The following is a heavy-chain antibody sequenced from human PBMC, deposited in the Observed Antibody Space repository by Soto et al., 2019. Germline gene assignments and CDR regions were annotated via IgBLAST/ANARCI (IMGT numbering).Heavy chain of an antibody. V-gene: IGHV3-7*01. D-gene: IGHD3-10*01. CDR1: GFTFSSYA. Sequence: GGSLRLSCAASGFTFSSYAMSWVRQAPGKGLEWVAKIKQDGSEKYYVYSVKGRFTISRDNDNNSLYLQMNSLRAEDTAVYYCARDHYYGWESYFNCWGQGALVTVSS. CDR3: ARDHYYGWESYFNC. J-gene: IGHJ4*02. CDR2: IKQDGSEK.